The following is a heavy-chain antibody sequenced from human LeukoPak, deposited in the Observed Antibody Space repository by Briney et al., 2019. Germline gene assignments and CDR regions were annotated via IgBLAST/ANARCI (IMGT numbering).Heavy chain of an antibody. CDR3: ARSYGDYYGTAEAPPFDP. CDR1: GGSISSSSYY. D-gene: IGHD4-17*01. CDR2: INHSGST. J-gene: IGHJ5*02. Sequence: SETLSLTCTVSGGSISSSSYYWGWIRQPPGKGLEWIGEINHSGSTNYNPSLKSRVTISVDTSKNQFSLKLSSVTAADTAVYYCARSYGDYYGTAEAPPFDPWGQGTLVTVSS. V-gene: IGHV4-39*07.